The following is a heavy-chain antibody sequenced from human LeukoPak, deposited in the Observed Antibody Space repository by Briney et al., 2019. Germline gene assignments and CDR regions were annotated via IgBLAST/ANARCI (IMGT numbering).Heavy chain of an antibody. V-gene: IGHV1-2*02. J-gene: IGHJ4*02. D-gene: IGHD1-26*01. CDR3: ARSEWELLRTYDY. CDR2: INPNSGGT. Sequence: ASVKVSCKASGYTFTGYYMHWVRQAPGQGLEWMGWINPNSGGTNYAQRFQGRVTMTRDTSISTAYMELSRLRSDDTAVYYCARSEWELLRTYDYWGQGTLVTVSS. CDR1: GYTFTGYY.